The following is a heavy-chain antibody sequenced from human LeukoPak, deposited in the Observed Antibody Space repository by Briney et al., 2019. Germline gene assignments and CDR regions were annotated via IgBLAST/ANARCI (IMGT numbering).Heavy chain of an antibody. CDR2: INHSGST. CDR3: ARGRDPY. J-gene: IGHJ4*02. D-gene: IGHD5-24*01. Sequence: SETLSLTCAVYGGSFSGYYWTWIRKPPGRGLEWIGEINHSGSTNYNPSLKSRVTISVDTSKSQFSLKLNSVTAADTAMYYCARGRDPYWGQGTLVTVSS. CDR1: GGSFSGYY. V-gene: IGHV4-34*01.